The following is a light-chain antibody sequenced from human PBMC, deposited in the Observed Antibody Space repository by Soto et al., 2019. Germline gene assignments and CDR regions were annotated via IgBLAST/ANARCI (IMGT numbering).Light chain of an antibody. CDR3: LQHNSYPLT. V-gene: IGKV1-17*01. Sequence: DVQMTQSPSSLSASVGDRVTITCRASQGIGNDLGWYQQKPGKAPKRLIYLASNLQSGVPSRFSGSGSGTEFTLTISSLQPEDVATYYCLQHNSYPLTFGPGTKVDIK. CDR2: LAS. J-gene: IGKJ3*01. CDR1: QGIGND.